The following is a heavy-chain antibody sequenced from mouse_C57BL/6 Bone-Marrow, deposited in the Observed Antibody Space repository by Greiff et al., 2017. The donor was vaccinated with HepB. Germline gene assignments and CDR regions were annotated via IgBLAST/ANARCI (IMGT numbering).Heavy chain of an antibody. J-gene: IGHJ3*01. Sequence: QVQLKQPGAELVRPGSSVKLSCKASGYTFTSYWMHWVKQRPIQGLEWIGNIDPSDSETHYNQKFKDKATLTVDKSSSTAYMQLSSLTSEDSAVYYCARYYGSPFAYWGQGTLVTVSA. CDR3: ARYYGSPFAY. CDR2: IDPSDSET. CDR1: GYTFTSYW. V-gene: IGHV1-52*01. D-gene: IGHD1-1*01.